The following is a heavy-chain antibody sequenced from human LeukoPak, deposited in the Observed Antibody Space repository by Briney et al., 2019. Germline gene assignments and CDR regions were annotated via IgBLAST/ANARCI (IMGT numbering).Heavy chain of an antibody. D-gene: IGHD4-17*01. CDR1: GFTFSAYA. CDR2: ILYDGTNK. Sequence: PGRSLRLSCAASGFTFSAYAMHWVRQAPGKGLEWVAVILYDGTNKYYADSVKGRFTISRDTSQNTLYLQMNSLRGEDTAVYYCARDITVTRFDYWGQGTLVTVSS. J-gene: IGHJ4*02. V-gene: IGHV3-30-3*01. CDR3: ARDITVTRFDY.